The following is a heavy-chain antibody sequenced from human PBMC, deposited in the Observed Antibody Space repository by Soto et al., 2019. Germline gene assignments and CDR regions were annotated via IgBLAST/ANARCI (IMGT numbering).Heavy chain of an antibody. J-gene: IGHJ4*02. D-gene: IGHD6-13*01. CDR2: IVVGSGNT. CDR3: AAPGIAAAGTIDY. Sequence: SVKVSCKASGFTFTSSAVQWVRQARGQRLEWIGWIVVGSGNTNYAQKFQERVTITRDMSTSTAYMELSSLRSEYMAVYYCAAPGIAAAGTIDYWGQGTLVTVSS. V-gene: IGHV1-58*01. CDR1: GFTFTSSA.